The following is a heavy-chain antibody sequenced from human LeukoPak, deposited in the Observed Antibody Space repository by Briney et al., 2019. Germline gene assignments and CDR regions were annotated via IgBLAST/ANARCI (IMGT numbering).Heavy chain of an antibody. V-gene: IGHV3-30*02. Sequence: PGGSLRLSCAASGFTFSSYGMHWVRQAPGKGLEWVAFIRYDGSNKYYADSVKGRFTISRDNSKNTLYLQMNSLRAEDTAVYYCARGKDPMIAAWDFDYWGQGTLVTVSS. CDR3: ARGKDPMIAAWDFDY. D-gene: IGHD3-22*01. CDR1: GFTFSSYG. CDR2: IRYDGSNK. J-gene: IGHJ4*02.